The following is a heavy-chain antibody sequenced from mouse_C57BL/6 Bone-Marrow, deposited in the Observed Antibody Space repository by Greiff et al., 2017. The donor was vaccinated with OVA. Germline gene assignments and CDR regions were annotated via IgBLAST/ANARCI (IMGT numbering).Heavy chain of an antibody. CDR1: GYTFTSYW. J-gene: IGHJ2*01. CDR2: IDPSDSYT. D-gene: IGHD1-1*01. CDR3: ARGYYGSTH. Sequence: VQLQQPGAELVMPGASVKLSCKASGYTFTSYWMHWVKQRPGQGLEWIGEIDPSDSYTNYNQKFKGKSTLTVDKSSSTAYMQLSSLTSEDSAVYYCARGYYGSTHWGQGTTLTVAS. V-gene: IGHV1-69*01.